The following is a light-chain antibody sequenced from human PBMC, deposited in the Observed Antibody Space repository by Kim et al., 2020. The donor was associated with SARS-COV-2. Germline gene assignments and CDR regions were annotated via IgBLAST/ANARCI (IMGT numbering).Light chain of an antibody. V-gene: IGLV2-8*01. Sequence: GQVVTTSCPGTSSAVGGYNYVSWYQQHPGKAPKLMIYEVSKRPSGVPDRFSGSKSGNTASLTVSGLQAEDEADYYCSSYAGSNNLVFGGGTQLTVL. J-gene: IGLJ2*01. CDR1: SSAVGGYNY. CDR2: EVS. CDR3: SSYAGSNNLV.